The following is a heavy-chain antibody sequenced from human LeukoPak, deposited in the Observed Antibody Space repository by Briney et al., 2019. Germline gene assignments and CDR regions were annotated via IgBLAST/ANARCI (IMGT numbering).Heavy chain of an antibody. CDR3: ARVGRVTVFGVSLTDFDY. CDR1: GFTFSSYE. D-gene: IGHD3-3*01. CDR2: TSSSGTVK. J-gene: IGHJ4*02. Sequence: TGGSLRLSCVASGFTFSSYEMNWVRQAPGKGLEWLSYTSSSGTVKYYTDSVKGRFTISRDNAKNSLYLEMNSLRVEDTAVYYCARVGRVTVFGVSLTDFDYWGQGTLVTASS. V-gene: IGHV3-48*03.